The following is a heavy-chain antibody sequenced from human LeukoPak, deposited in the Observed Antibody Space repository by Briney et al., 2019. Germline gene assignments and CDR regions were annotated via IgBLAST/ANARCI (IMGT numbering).Heavy chain of an antibody. CDR2: INPNSGGT. J-gene: IGHJ4*02. CDR1: RYIYTRYD. D-gene: IGHD5-12*01. Sequence: ASVTDTRKAYRYIYTRYDLHWVLQAPGQGLEWMGWINPNSGGTNSAQKFQGRVTMTRNTSISTAYMELSRLTSDDTAVYYCARHSCSMRYDFVYWGQGALVTVSS. CDR3: ARHSCSMRYDFVY. V-gene: IGHV1-2*02.